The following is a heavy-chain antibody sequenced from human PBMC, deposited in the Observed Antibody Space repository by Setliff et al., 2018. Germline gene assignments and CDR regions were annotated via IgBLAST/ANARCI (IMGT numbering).Heavy chain of an antibody. Sequence: SETLSLTCNVSGGSVSSTSHYWGWIRQPPGKGMEWIGSVYYSGYTYYNPSLQSRVTISVDMSKNQFSMKLTSVTAADTAVYYCARVRMRGSCSGPSCTYDPFDIWGQGTPVTVSS. CDR3: ARVRMRGSCSGPSCTYDPFDI. V-gene: IGHV4-39*07. J-gene: IGHJ3*02. D-gene: IGHD2-2*01. CDR2: VYYSGYT. CDR1: GGSVSSTSHY.